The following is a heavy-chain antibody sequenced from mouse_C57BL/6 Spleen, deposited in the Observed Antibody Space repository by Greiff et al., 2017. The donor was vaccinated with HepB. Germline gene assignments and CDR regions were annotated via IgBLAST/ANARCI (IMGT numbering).Heavy chain of an antibody. J-gene: IGHJ1*03. CDR2: IYPGSGNT. CDR3: ARSGPYGSSYGYFDV. D-gene: IGHD1-1*01. V-gene: IGHV1-66*01. Sequence: QVQLQQSGPELVKPGASVKISCKASGYSFTSYYIHWVKQRPGQGLEWIGWIYPGSGNTKYNEKFKGKATLTADTSSSTAYMQLSSLTSEDSAVYYCARSGPYGSSYGYFDVWGTGTTVTVSS. CDR1: GYSFTSYY.